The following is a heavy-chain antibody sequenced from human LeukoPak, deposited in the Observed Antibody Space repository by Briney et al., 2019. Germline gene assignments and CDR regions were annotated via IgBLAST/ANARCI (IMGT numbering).Heavy chain of an antibody. CDR3: AKVGGGPPIDY. Sequence: PGGSLRLSCAASVFTFSIYAMTWVRQAPGKGLEWVSGISASGGRTDYAASVKGRFTISRDSSKNTLFLQMNSLRAEDTAIYYCAKVGGGPPIDYWGQGTLVTVSS. D-gene: IGHD3-10*01. V-gene: IGHV3-23*01. J-gene: IGHJ4*02. CDR2: ISASGGRT. CDR1: VFTFSIYA.